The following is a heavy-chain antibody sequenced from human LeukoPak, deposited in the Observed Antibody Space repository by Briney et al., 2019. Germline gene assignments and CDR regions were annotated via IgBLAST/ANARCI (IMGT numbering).Heavy chain of an antibody. J-gene: IGHJ5*02. CDR1: GGTFSSYA. Sequence: EASAKVSCKASGGTFSSYAISWVRQAPGQGLEWMGRIIPIFGTANYAQKFQGRATITTDESTSTAYMELSSLRSEDTAVYYCAREGRYCSGGSCLNWFDPWGQGTLVTVSS. D-gene: IGHD2-15*01. CDR3: AREGRYCSGGSCLNWFDP. V-gene: IGHV1-69*05. CDR2: IIPIFGTA.